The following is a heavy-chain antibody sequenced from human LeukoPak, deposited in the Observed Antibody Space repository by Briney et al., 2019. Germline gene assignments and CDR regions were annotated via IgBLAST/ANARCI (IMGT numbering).Heavy chain of an antibody. D-gene: IGHD2-15*01. V-gene: IGHV4-4*07. CDR2: IYTSGST. CDR3: AREWPRDCSGGSCVRGDY. CDR1: GGSISSYY. Sequence: SETLSLTCTVSGGSISSYYWSWIRQPAGKGLEWIGRIYTSGSTNYNPSLKSRVTMSVDTSKNQFSLKLSSVTAADTAVYYCAREWPRDCSGGSCVRGDYWGQGTLVTVSS. J-gene: IGHJ4*02.